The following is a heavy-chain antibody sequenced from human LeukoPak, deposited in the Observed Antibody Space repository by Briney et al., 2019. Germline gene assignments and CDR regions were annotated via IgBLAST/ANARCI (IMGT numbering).Heavy chain of an antibody. CDR3: ARVLVGATTAAFDI. Sequence: GGSLRLSCAASGFTFDDYGMSWVRQAAGTGLEWVSGINWNGGSTGYADSVKGRFTISRDNAKNSLYLQMNSLRAEDTALYYCARVLVGATTAAFDIWGQGTMVTVSS. CDR2: INWNGGST. D-gene: IGHD1-26*01. V-gene: IGHV3-20*04. CDR1: GFTFDDYG. J-gene: IGHJ3*02.